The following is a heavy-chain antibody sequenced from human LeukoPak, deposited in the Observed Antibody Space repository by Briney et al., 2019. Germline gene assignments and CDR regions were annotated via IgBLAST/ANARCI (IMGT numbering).Heavy chain of an antibody. CDR2: ISTSGRT. J-gene: IGHJ4*02. CDR1: GFTLSSYA. D-gene: IGHD3-22*01. V-gene: IGHV3-23*01. CDR3: AKDLDSTGYFSYNY. Sequence: GGSLRLSCAGSGFTLSSYAMNWVRQAPGKGLEWISLISTSGRTHYADSVKGRFTISRGNSKSTLYLQMNSLRVEDTALYHCAKDLDSTGYFSYNYWGRGTLVTVSS.